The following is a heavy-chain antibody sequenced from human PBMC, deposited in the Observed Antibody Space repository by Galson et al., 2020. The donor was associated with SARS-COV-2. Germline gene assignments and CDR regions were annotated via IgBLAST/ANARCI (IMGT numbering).Heavy chain of an antibody. J-gene: IGHJ4*01. D-gene: IGHD3-16*01. Sequence: ASETLSLTCVVSSGFLDSTRYYWGWIRQPPGQGLEWIGSIYFNGRTFYNPSLLSRVTISIETSKNQFSLRLTTVTAADTAVYFCARKTSTYDYWGPGAQVTVSS. CDR1: SGFLDSTRYY. V-gene: IGHV4-39*07. CDR2: IYFNGRT. CDR3: ARKTSTYDY.